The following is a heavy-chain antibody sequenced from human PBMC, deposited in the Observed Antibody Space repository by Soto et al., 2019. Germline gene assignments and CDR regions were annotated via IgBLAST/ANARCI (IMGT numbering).Heavy chain of an antibody. V-gene: IGHV5-51*01. CDR2: IYPGDSDT. J-gene: IGHJ3*02. D-gene: IGHD3-22*01. Sequence: PGESLKISCKGSGYSFTSYWIGWVRQMPGKGLEWMGIIYPGDSDTRYSPSFQGQVTISADKSISTAYLQWSSLKASDTATYYCARPSSSGYDAFDIWGQGTMVTVSS. CDR3: ARPSSSGYDAFDI. CDR1: GYSFTSYW.